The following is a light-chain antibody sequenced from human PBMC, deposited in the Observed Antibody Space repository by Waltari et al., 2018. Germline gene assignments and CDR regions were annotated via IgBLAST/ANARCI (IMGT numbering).Light chain of an antibody. CDR2: TNN. V-gene: IGLV1-44*01. Sequence: QSVLTQPPSASGTPGQKVTISCSGSRSNTGSNSVSWYQQVPGTAPKLIIFTNNQRSSGVPDRFSASKSGTSASLAISGLQSEDEADYYCASWDDTLNGLWVFGGGTSLTVL. CDR3: ASWDDTLNGLWV. J-gene: IGLJ3*02. CDR1: RSNTGSNS.